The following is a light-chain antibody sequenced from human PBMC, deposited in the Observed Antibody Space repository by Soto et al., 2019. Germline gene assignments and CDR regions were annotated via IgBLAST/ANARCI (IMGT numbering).Light chain of an antibody. J-gene: IGKJ1*01. CDR3: HKYDSAPRS. CDR2: GAS. V-gene: IGKV1-27*01. CDR1: QGIRNY. Sequence: DIQMTQSPSSLSASVGDRVTITCRASQGIRNYLAWYQQKPGKVPKLLIYGASILQAGVPSRFSGSGSGTDFTLTISSLQPEDVATYYCHKYDSAPRSFGQGPKVEIK.